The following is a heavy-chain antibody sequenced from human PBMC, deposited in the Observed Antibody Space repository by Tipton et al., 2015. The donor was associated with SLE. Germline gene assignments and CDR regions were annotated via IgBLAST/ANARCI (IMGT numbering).Heavy chain of an antibody. CDR3: ARDPYSSSRTWYYGMDV. CDR1: GFIFSDYP. Sequence: SLRLSCAASGFIFSDYPMSWVRQAPGKGLQWVSVIFSGGNTYYADSVQGRFTISRDNSKNTLYLQMNSLRAEDTAVYYCARDPYSSSRTWYYGMDVWGQGTTVTVSS. V-gene: IGHV3-23*03. D-gene: IGHD6-13*01. CDR2: IFSGGNT. J-gene: IGHJ6*02.